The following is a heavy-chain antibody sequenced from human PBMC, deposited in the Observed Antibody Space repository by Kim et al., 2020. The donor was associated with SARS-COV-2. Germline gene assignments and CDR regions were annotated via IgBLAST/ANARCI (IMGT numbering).Heavy chain of an antibody. J-gene: IGHJ5*02. D-gene: IGHD6-13*01. CDR1: GYTFTGYY. CDR3: ARTKASIAAAGYGFDP. CDR2: INPNSGGT. Sequence: ASVKVSCKASGYTFTGYYMHWVRQAPGQGLEWMGWINPNSGGTNYAQKFQGWVTMTRDTSISTAYMELSRLRSDDTAVYYCARTKASIAAAGYGFDPWGQGTLVTVSS. V-gene: IGHV1-2*04.